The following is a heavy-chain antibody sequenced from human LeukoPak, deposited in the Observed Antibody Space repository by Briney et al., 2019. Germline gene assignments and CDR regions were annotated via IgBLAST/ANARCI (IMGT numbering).Heavy chain of an antibody. J-gene: IGHJ4*02. V-gene: IGHV3-20*04. Sequence: GGSLRLSCATSGFTFHDYDMSWVRQSPGKGLEWVSGINWNGDRTGYADSVKGRFTISRDNAKKSLYLQMNSLRAEDTALYYCARRDYYGSGSPDFWGQGTLVTVSS. CDR3: ARRDYYGSGSPDF. D-gene: IGHD3-10*01. CDR2: INWNGDRT. CDR1: GFTFHDYD.